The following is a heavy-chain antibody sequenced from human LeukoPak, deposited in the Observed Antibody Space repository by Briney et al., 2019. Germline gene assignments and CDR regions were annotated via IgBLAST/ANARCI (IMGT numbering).Heavy chain of an antibody. D-gene: IGHD3-10*01. CDR2: ICYSGTT. CDR1: GASISSGGYC. Sequence: SETLSLTCTVSGASISSGGYCWSWIRQHPGKGLEWIGYICYSGTTYYNPSLKSRVTISVDMSENQFSLKLSSVTAADTAVYYCANYGAGTYRFDPWGQGTLVTISS. J-gene: IGHJ5*02. V-gene: IGHV4-31*03. CDR3: ANYGAGTYRFDP.